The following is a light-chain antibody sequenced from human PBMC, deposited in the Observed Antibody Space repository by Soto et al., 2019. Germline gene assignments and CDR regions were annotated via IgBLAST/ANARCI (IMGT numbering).Light chain of an antibody. CDR3: QQSYSTPLS. Sequence: DIQMTQSPSSLSASVGDGVTITCRASQNISYYLNWYQQKPGKAPKLLIYAASSLQSGVPSRFSARGSGTDFTLTISSLQPEDFATYYCQQSYSTPLSFGGGAKVEIK. J-gene: IGKJ4*01. CDR2: AAS. V-gene: IGKV1-39*01. CDR1: QNISYY.